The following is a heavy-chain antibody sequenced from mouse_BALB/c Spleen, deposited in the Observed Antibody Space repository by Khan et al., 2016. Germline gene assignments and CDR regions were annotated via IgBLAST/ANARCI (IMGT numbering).Heavy chain of an antibody. Sequence: EVKLLESGGGLVQPGGSLKLSCAASGFDFSRYWMNWVRQAPGKGLEWIGEINSDSSTINYTPSLEDKFIIYRDNAKNTLYLQVNKVRSQATDLYYRATETYYAWFAYWGQCTLVTVSA. J-gene: IGHJ3*01. V-gene: IGHV4-1*02. CDR1: GFDFSRYW. D-gene: IGHD1-1*01. CDR3: ATETYYAWFAY. CDR2: INSDSSTI.